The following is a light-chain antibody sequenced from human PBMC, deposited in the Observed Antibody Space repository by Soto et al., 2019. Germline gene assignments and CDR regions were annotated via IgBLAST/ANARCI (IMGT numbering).Light chain of an antibody. CDR1: SSDVGNYNL. Sequence: QSVLTQPASVSGSPGQSITISCTGTSSDVGNYNLVSWYQQYLGKAPKLMIYEVSKRPSGVSNRFSGSKSGNTASLTISGLQAEDEADYYCCSCAGSSTFYVFGTGTKVTVL. CDR3: CSCAGSSTFYV. V-gene: IGLV2-23*02. J-gene: IGLJ1*01. CDR2: EVS.